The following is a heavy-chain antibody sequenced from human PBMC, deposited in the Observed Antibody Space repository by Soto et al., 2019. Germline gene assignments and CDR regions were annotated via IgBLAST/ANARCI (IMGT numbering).Heavy chain of an antibody. CDR1: GFPFSDYY. CDR3: AKKAEAWELYKSPFDY. J-gene: IGHJ4*02. V-gene: IGHV3-11*03. Sequence: GGSLSLSCAASGFPFSDYYMSWIRQAPGKGLEWVSYISSSSSYTNYADSVKGRFTISRDNAKNSLYLQMNSLRAEDAAVYYCAKKAEAWELYKSPFDYWGQGTLVTVPQ. CDR2: ISSSSSYT. D-gene: IGHD1-26*01.